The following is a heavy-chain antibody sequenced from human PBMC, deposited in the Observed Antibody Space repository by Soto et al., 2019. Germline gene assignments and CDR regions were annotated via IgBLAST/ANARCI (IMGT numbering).Heavy chain of an antibody. CDR1: DGSVSIGTYY. CDR3: TRGGDAYQNGH. D-gene: IGHD2-21*01. V-gene: IGHV4-61*01. Sequence: SETLSLTCTVSDGSVSIGTYYWSWIRQPPGKGLEWIGFIHYSGSTNYNPSLKSRVTMSVDTSKNHFSLKLTSVNAADTAVYYCTRGGDAYQNGHWGQGTLVTVSS. J-gene: IGHJ4*02. CDR2: IHYSGST.